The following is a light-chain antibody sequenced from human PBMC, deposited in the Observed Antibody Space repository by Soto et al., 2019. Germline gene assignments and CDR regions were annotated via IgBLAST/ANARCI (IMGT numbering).Light chain of an antibody. CDR3: QQRMIWPPIT. V-gene: IGKV3-11*01. CDR2: DTS. Sequence: VLTQSPATLSLSPGERATLSCRTSQSVDRYVAWYQQKPGQAPRLLIYDTSNRATGIPARFSGSGFGTDFTLTISSLEPEDFAVYYCQQRMIWPPITFGQGTRLEIK. CDR1: QSVDRY. J-gene: IGKJ5*01.